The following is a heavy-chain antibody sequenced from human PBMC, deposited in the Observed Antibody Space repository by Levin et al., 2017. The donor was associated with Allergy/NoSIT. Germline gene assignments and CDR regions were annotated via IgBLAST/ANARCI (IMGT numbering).Heavy chain of an antibody. CDR1: GASISRSHW. CDR2: IYRGESS. J-gene: IGHJ4*02. CDR3: ARAPGRFGGFDS. V-gene: IGHV4-4*02. D-gene: IGHD4-23*01. Sequence: PSETLSLTCAVSGASISRSHWWSWVRQSPGKGLEWIGEIYRGESSDYNPSLKGRVSISVDLSQNQFSLRMASVTAADTAFYYCARAPGRFGGFDSWGQGILVTVSS.